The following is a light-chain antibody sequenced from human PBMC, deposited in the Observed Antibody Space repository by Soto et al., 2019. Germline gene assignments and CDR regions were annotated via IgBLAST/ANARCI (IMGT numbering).Light chain of an antibody. CDR1: QSVSGSY. Sequence: EIVLTQSPGTLSLSPGERVTLSCRASQSVSGSYLAWYQQKPGQAPRLLIYGASSRATGTPDRFSGSGSGTQFTLTISRLEPEDVAVYYCQQYGSSPLTFGGGTKVEIK. CDR2: GAS. V-gene: IGKV3-20*01. CDR3: QQYGSSPLT. J-gene: IGKJ4*01.